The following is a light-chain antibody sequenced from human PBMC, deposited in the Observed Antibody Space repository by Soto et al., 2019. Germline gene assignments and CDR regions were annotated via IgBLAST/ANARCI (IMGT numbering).Light chain of an antibody. CDR2: GAS. V-gene: IGKV3-15*01. Sequence: EIVMTQSPATLSVSPGERATLSCRASQSVSSNLAWYQQKPGQAPRLLIYGASTRATGIPARFSGSGSGTEFTLTISSLQSEDFAVYYCKQYNNLPPAFGPGTKVDIK. CDR3: KQYNNLPPA. CDR1: QSVSSN. J-gene: IGKJ3*01.